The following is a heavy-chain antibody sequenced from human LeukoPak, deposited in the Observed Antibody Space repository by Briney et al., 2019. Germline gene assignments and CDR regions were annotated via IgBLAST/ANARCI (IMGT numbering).Heavy chain of an antibody. CDR3: ARDGSGSSADV. CDR2: IYYSGNT. J-gene: IGHJ6*04. Sequence: SETLSLTCAVSGVFISSSYWSWIRQPPGKGLEWIGYIYYSGNTNYNPSLKSRVAMSIDTSKNQFSLKLTSVTAADTALYYCARDGSGSSADVWGKGTSVTVSS. CDR1: GVFISSSY. V-gene: IGHV4-59*01. D-gene: IGHD6-6*01.